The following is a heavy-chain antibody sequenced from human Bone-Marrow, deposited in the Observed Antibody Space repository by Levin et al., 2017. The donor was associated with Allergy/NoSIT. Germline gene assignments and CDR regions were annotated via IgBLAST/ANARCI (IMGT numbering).Heavy chain of an antibody. J-gene: IGHJ6*03. D-gene: IGHD4-17*01. CDR1: GFTFSSYA. CDR3: ANQRGGDYGDYGDYYYYYMDV. Sequence: GGSLRLSCAASGFTFSSYAMSWVRQAPGKGLEWVSAISGSGGSTYYADSVKGRFTISRDNSKNTLYLQMNSLRAEDTAVYYCANQRGGDYGDYGDYYYYYMDVWGKGTTVTVSS. V-gene: IGHV3-23*01. CDR2: ISGSGGST.